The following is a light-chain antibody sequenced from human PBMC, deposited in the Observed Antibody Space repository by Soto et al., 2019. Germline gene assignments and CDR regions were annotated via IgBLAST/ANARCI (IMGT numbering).Light chain of an antibody. CDR1: SSDVGGYNY. CDR3: SSYTTSSTLV. V-gene: IGLV2-14*01. J-gene: IGLJ2*01. Sequence: QSALTQPASVSGSPGQSITISCTGTSSDVGGYNYVSWYQQHPGKAPKLMTYDVSYRPSGVSNRFSGSKSGNTASLTISGLQAEDEADYYCSSYTTSSTLVFGGGTKLTVL. CDR2: DVS.